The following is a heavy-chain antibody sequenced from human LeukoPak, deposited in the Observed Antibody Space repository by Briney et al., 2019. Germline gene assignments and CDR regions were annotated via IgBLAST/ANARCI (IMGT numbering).Heavy chain of an antibody. CDR2: IYYTGRS. Sequence: SETLSLTCTVSGGSIESSSYYWGWIRQPPGKGLEWIGSIYYTGRSYYNPSLKSRVTIAVDTSKNQFSLKLSSVTTDDTAVYYCARPEYSGSYTYWGQGTLVTVSS. CDR1: GGSIESSSYY. D-gene: IGHD1-26*01. J-gene: IGHJ4*02. CDR3: ARPEYSGSYTY. V-gene: IGHV4-39*01.